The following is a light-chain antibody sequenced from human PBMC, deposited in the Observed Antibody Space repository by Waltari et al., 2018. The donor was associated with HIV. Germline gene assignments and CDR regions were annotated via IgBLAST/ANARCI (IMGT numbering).Light chain of an antibody. CDR1: QNPLHSDGTTY. CDR3: MQSTQLPIT. J-gene: IGKJ5*01. CDR2: EVS. V-gene: IGKV2D-29*01. Sequence: DIVMTQTPLSLSVPPGRLASIHCLSTQNPLHSDGTTYLYWYLQKAGQPPQLLIYEVSNRFSGVPDRFSGSGSGTYFTLKISRVEAEDVGVYYCMQSTQLPITFGQGTRLEIK.